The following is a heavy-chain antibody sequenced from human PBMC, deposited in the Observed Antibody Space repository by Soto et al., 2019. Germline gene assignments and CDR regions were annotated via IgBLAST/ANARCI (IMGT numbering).Heavy chain of an antibody. V-gene: IGHV3-23*01. D-gene: IGHD6-13*01. CDR3: AKEIAAAGTAGGFIDY. Sequence: GGSLRLSCAASGFTFSSSAMSRDRQAPGKGLEWGSAISGSGGSTYYADSVKGRFTISRDNSRNTLYLQMNSLRAEDTAVYYCAKEIAAAGTAGGFIDYWGQGTLVTVAS. J-gene: IGHJ4*02. CDR1: GFTFSSSA. CDR2: ISGSGGST.